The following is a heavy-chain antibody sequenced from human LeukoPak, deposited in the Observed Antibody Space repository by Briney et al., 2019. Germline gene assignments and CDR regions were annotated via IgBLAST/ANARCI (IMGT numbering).Heavy chain of an antibody. J-gene: IGHJ4*02. V-gene: IGHV3-23*01. CDR1: GFTFSSYA. D-gene: IGHD3-16*01. CDR2: INEDGDST. CDR3: ARELHLEYYFDY. Sequence: GGSLRLSYTASGFTFSSYAMSWVRQAPGKGLEWVAAINEDGDSTYFADSVKGRFTISRDNSKNTLYLQMNSLRAEDTAVYYCARELHLEYYFDYWGQGTLVTVSS.